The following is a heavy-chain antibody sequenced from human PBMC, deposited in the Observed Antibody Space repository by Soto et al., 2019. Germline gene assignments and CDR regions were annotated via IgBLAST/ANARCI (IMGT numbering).Heavy chain of an antibody. J-gene: IGHJ4*02. CDR1: GYTFTTYG. CDR3: VRTPRAQMIVLEASTRFDY. D-gene: IGHD2-15*01. V-gene: IGHV1-18*04. Sequence: GASVKDSCKASGYTFTTYGFNWVRQAPGQGLEWMGWISPYNGDTNYAQNFQGRVTLTTDTSTSTAYMELRSLTSDDTAIYYCVRTPRAQMIVLEASTRFDYWGQGTLVTVSS. CDR2: ISPYNGDT.